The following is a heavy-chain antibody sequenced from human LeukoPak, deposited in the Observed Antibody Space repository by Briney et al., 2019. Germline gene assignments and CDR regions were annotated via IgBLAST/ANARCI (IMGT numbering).Heavy chain of an antibody. CDR2: ISAYNGNT. CDR3: ARDRPDILTGYAYYYGMDV. Sequence: ASVKVSCKASGYTFTSYGISWVRQAPEQGLEWMGWISAYNGNTNYAQKLQGRVTMTTDTSTSTAYMELRSLRSDDTAVYYCARDRPDILTGYAYYYGMDVWGKGTTVTVSS. D-gene: IGHD3-9*01. J-gene: IGHJ6*04. CDR1: GYTFTSYG. V-gene: IGHV1-18*04.